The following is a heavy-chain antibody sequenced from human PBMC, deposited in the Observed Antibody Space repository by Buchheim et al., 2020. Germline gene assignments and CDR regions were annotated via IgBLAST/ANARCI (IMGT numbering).Heavy chain of an antibody. V-gene: IGHV3-30*01. Sequence: QVQLVESGGGVVQPGRSLRLSCAASGFTFSSYAMHWVRQAPGKGLEWVAVISYDGSNKYYADSVKGRFTISRDNSKNTLYLQMNSLRAEDTAVYYCARDDRMATTTRTFDYWGQGTL. D-gene: IGHD5-24*01. J-gene: IGHJ4*02. CDR2: ISYDGSNK. CDR1: GFTFSSYA. CDR3: ARDDRMATTTRTFDY.